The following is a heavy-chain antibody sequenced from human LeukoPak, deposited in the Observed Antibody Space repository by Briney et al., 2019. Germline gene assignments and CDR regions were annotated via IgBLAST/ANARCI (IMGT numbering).Heavy chain of an antibody. Sequence: GRSLRLSCTASGLTFSSSDMHWVRQAPGKGLDWVSLINHDGTNTYYADSVKGRFTISRDNSQNTLYLQMNSLRGEHTAGYYCTNFDYWGQGTLVTVSS. CDR3: TNFDY. V-gene: IGHV3-33*06. CDR1: GLTFSSSD. J-gene: IGHJ4*02. CDR2: INHDGTNT.